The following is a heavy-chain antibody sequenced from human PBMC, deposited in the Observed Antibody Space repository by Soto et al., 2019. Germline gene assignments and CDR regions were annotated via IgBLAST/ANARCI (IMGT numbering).Heavy chain of an antibody. CDR3: ARSPEATVTAFDY. J-gene: IGHJ4*02. V-gene: IGHV4-31*03. Sequence: QVQLQESGPGLVKPSQTLSLTCTVSGGSISSGGYYWSWIRQHPGKGLEWIGYIYYSGSTYYNPSVKSRVTLSVDTSKNQFSLKPSSVTAADTAVYYCARSPEATVTAFDYWGQGTLVTVSS. D-gene: IGHD4-17*01. CDR1: GGSISSGGYY. CDR2: IYYSGST.